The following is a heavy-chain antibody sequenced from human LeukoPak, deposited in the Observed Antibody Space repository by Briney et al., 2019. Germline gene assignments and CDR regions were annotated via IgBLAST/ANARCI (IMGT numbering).Heavy chain of an antibody. CDR3: AREEWLTFYYYYGMDV. D-gene: IGHD6-19*01. Sequence: GSLRLSCAASGFTFSSYAMSWVRQAPGKGLEWVSAISGSGDSTYYGDSVKGRFTISRDNSKNTLYLQMNSLRAEDTAVYYCAREEWLTFYYYYGMDVWGQGTTVTVSS. CDR2: ISGSGDST. V-gene: IGHV3-23*01. CDR1: GFTFSSYA. J-gene: IGHJ6*02.